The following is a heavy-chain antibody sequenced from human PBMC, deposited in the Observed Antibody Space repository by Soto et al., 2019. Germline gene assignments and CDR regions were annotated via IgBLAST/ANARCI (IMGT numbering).Heavy chain of an antibody. CDR3: ASYSMGYDFWSGSPYYYYGMDV. D-gene: IGHD3-3*01. V-gene: IGHV4-30-4*01. CDR1: GGSISSGDYY. CDR2: IYYSGST. Sequence: PSETLSLTCTVSGGSISSGDYYWSWIRQPPGKGLEWIGYIYYSGSTYYNPSLKSRVTISVDTSKNQFSLKLSSVTAADTAVYYCASYSMGYDFWSGSPYYYYGMDVWGQGTTVTV. J-gene: IGHJ6*02.